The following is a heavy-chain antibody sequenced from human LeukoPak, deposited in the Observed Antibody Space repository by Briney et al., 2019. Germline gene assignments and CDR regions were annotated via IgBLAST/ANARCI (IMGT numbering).Heavy chain of an antibody. CDR1: GFTFSSYS. CDR2: ISSSSSTI. V-gene: IGHV3-48*01. D-gene: IGHD4-17*01. CDR3: ASGYGAHLYYYYYMNV. J-gene: IGHJ6*03. Sequence: SGGSLRLSCAASGFTFSSYSMNWVRQAPGKGLEWVSYISSSSSTIYYADSVKGRFTISRDNAKNSLYLQMNSLRAEDTAVYYCASGYGAHLYYYYYMNVWGKGTTVTVSS.